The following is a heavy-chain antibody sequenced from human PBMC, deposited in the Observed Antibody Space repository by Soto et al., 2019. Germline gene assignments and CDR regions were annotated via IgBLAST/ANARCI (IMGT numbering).Heavy chain of an antibody. D-gene: IGHD6-13*01. J-gene: IGHJ3*02. CDR1: GDSVSSNSAA. Sequence: PSQTLSLTCVISGDSVSSNSAAWNWIRQSPSRGLEWLGRTYYRSKWYNDYAVSVKSRITINPDTSKNQFSLQLNSVTPEDTAVYYCARDPSLSWYRPGGAFDIWGQGTMVTVSS. CDR3: ARDPSLSWYRPGGAFDI. CDR2: TYYRSKWYN. V-gene: IGHV6-1*01.